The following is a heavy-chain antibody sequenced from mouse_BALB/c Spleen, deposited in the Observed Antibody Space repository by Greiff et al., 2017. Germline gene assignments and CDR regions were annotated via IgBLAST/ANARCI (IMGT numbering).Heavy chain of an antibody. J-gene: IGHJ2*01. CDR2: ISSGSSTI. V-gene: IGHV5-17*02. CDR3: ARSSYYDYDEDYFDY. CDR1: GFTFSSFG. Sequence: DVKLQESGGGLVQPGGSRKLSCAASGFTFSSFGMHWVRQAPEKGLEWVAYISSGSSTIYYADTVKGRFTISRDNPKNTLFLQMTSLRSEDTAMYYCARSSYYDYDEDYFDYWGQGTTLTVSS. D-gene: IGHD2-4*01.